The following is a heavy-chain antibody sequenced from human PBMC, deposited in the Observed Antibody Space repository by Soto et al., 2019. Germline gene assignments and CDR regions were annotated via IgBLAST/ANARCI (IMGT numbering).Heavy chain of an antibody. D-gene: IGHD3-16*02. Sequence: SETLSLTCTVSGGPISSYYWSWIRQPPGKGLEWIGYIYCSGSTNYNPSLKSRVTISVDTSKNQFSLKLSSVTAADTAVYYCARLDYIWGSYRYRYFDYWGQGTLVTVSS. CDR3: ARLDYIWGSYRYRYFDY. CDR1: GGPISSYY. CDR2: IYCSGST. J-gene: IGHJ4*02. V-gene: IGHV4-59*08.